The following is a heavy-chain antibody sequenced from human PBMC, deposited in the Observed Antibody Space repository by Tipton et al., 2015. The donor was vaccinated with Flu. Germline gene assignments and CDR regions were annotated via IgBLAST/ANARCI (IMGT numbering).Heavy chain of an antibody. V-gene: IGHV4-38-2*02. CDR2: IHRGGSP. CDR3: ARGSYSNYDY. D-gene: IGHD4-11*01. Sequence: GEALGSNYFWGWIRQPPGKGLEWIGNIHRGGSPYYNPSLRSRVTMSVDTSKNQFYLRLSSVTAADTAVYYCARGSYSNYDYWGQGTLVTVSS. CDR1: GEALGSNYF. J-gene: IGHJ4*02.